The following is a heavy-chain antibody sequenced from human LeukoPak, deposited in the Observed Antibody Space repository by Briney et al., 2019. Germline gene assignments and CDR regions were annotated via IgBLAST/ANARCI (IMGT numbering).Heavy chain of an antibody. CDR2: IYYHGST. CDR1: GDPISSYSNYK. CDR3: AREYSGFHY. J-gene: IGHJ4*02. D-gene: IGHD6-13*01. Sequence: SETPSLTCTVSGDPISSYSNYKWSWKRQPPGKGLEWIGYIYYHGSTNYNPSLKSRVTFSVDTSKNQFSLKLSSVTAADAAVYYCAREYSGFHYWGQGTLVTVSS. V-gene: IGHV4-61*01.